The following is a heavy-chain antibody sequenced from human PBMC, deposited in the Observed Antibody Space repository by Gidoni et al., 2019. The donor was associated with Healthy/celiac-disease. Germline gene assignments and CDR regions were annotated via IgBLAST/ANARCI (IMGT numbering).Heavy chain of an antibody. V-gene: IGHV1-69*01. J-gene: IGHJ6*02. Sequence: VQLVQYGAEVKKPGSSGKGACKAYGGTFSSYAIRWVRQAPGQGLEWMGGIIPIFGTANFAQKFQGIVTITAVESTITAYMELSSLSAEDTAVYYCARYRIQIIVCTALGYYYGMDVWGQGTTVTFSS. CDR3: ARYRIQIIVCTALGYYYGMDV. CDR1: GGTFSSYA. D-gene: IGHD1-26*01. CDR2: IIPIFGTA.